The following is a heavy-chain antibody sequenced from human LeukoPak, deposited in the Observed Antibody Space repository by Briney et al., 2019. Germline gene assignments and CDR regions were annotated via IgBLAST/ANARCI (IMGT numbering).Heavy chain of an antibody. CDR3: ARDSSGYNWLYYYYGMDV. CDR1: GFTFSSYA. J-gene: IGHJ6*02. D-gene: IGHD3-22*01. CDR2: ISYDGSNK. V-gene: IGHV3-30-3*01. Sequence: GGSLRLSCAASGFTFSSYAMHWVRQAPGKGLEWVAVISYDGSNKYYADSVKGRFTISRDNSKNTLYLQMNSLRAEDTAVYYCARDSSGYNWLYYYYGMDVWGQGTTVTVSS.